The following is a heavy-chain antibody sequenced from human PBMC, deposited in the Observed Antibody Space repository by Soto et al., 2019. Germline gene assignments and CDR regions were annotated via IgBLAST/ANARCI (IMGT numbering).Heavy chain of an antibody. D-gene: IGHD4-17*01. CDR3: AREAHFYGRSDVYDI. V-gene: IGHV3-21*06. CDR2: IDSSSNYI. CDR1: GFTFSIYS. J-gene: IGHJ3*02. Sequence: PGGSLRLSCAASGFTFSIYSMTWVRQAPGKGLEWVSSIDSSSNYIYNADSVKGRFTISRDNAKNSVHLQMNSLRVEDTAVYFCAREAHFYGRSDVYDIWGQGTMVTVSS.